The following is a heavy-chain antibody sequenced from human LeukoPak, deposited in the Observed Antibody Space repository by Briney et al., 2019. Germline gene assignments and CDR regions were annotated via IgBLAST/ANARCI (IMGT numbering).Heavy chain of an antibody. CDR1: GFTFSSYA. D-gene: IGHD3-22*01. V-gene: IGHV3-30-3*01. J-gene: IGHJ4*02. Sequence: GGSLRLSCAASGFTFSSYAMYWVRQAPGKGLEWVAVISYDGSNKYYADSVKGRFTISRDNSKNTLYLQMNSLRAEDTAVYYCATHYYDSSGYYSPDYWGQGTLVTVSS. CDR2: ISYDGSNK. CDR3: ATHYYDSSGYYSPDY.